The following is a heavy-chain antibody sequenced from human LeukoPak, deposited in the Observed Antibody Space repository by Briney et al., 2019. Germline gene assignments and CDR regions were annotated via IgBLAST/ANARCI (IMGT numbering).Heavy chain of an antibody. Sequence: GESLKISCKGSGYTFSNSIIGWVRQMPGKGLEWMGIIYPGDSETRYSPSFQGQVTISADKSISTAYLQWSSLKASDTAMYYCARLGVAAAKFFDYWGQGTLVTVSS. V-gene: IGHV5-51*01. J-gene: IGHJ4*02. CDR2: IYPGDSET. D-gene: IGHD6-13*01. CDR3: ARLGVAAAKFFDY. CDR1: GYTFSNSI.